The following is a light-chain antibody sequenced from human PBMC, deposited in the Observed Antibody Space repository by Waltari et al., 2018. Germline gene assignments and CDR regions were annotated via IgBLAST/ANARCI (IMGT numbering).Light chain of an antibody. CDR3: QSFDTSLIASV. J-gene: IGLJ2*01. Sequence: QSVLTQPPSVSGAPGQGVTIPCPGSTPNIGAGYDVYWYRHLPGTAPQLLKFENTNRPSGVPDRFSASKSGTSASLAISGLQAEDEADYYCQSFDTSLIASVFGGGTKLTVL. CDR2: ENT. V-gene: IGLV1-40*01. CDR1: TPNIGAGYD.